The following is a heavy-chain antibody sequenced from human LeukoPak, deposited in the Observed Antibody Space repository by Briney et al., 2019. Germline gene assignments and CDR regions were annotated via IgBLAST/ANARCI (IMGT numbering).Heavy chain of an antibody. CDR2: IIPIFGTA. D-gene: IGHD1-26*01. CDR1: GYTFTSYD. V-gene: IGHV1-69*06. Sequence: SVKVSCKASGYTFTSYDISWVRQAPGQGLEWMGGIIPIFGTANYAQKFQGRVTITADKSTSTAYMELSSLRSEDTAVYYCAEARGGGSYYPTFDYWGQGTLVTVSS. J-gene: IGHJ4*02. CDR3: AEARGGGSYYPTFDY.